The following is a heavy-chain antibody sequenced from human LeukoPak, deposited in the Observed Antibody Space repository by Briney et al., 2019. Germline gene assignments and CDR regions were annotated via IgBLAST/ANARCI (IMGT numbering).Heavy chain of an antibody. CDR2: INPNSGGT. V-gene: IGHV1-2*02. J-gene: IGHJ4*02. D-gene: IGHD3-9*01. Sequence: ASVKVSCKASGYTFTGYYMHWVRQTPGQGLEGMGWINPNSGGTNYAQKFQGRVTMTRDTSISTAYMELSRLRSDDTAVYYCARVPDILTDFDYWGQGTLVTVSS. CDR1: GYTFTGYY. CDR3: ARVPDILTDFDY.